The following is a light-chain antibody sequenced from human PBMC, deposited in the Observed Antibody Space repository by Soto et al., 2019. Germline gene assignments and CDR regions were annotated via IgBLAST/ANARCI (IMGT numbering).Light chain of an antibody. Sequence: EIVMTQSPATLSVSPGERATVSCRASQFVGSNLAWYQQKPGQAPRLLIYGASTRATDIPARFSGSGSGTEFTLTISSLQSEDFALYYCQQYNNWPPLTFGGGTKVEIK. V-gene: IGKV3-15*01. CDR2: GAS. J-gene: IGKJ4*01. CDR1: QFVGSN. CDR3: QQYNNWPPLT.